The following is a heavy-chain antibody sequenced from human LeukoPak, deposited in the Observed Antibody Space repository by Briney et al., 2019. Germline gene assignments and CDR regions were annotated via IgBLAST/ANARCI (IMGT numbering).Heavy chain of an antibody. J-gene: IGHJ4*02. CDR2: ISGNGGTS. Sequence: GGSLTLSCAASGFTFSIYAMSWVRQDPGEGLEWVSTISGNGGTSFYADSVKGRFTISRDNSRDTLYLHMDSLRAEDTAVYYCAKRGVYYFDDWGPGTLVTVSS. D-gene: IGHD5/OR15-5a*01. V-gene: IGHV3-23*01. CDR3: AKRGVYYFDD. CDR1: GFTFSIYA.